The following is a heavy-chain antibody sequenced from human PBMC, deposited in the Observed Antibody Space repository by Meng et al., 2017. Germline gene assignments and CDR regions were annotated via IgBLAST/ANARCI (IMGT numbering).Heavy chain of an antibody. CDR1: GYTFASYA. Sequence: QVQHVQSGAGVKTAVLSVKVSCNGSGYTFASYAMLWVRQAPGQRLKWMGFHNAGNGNTKYSQKFQSIVTITRDTSASTAHMELSSLRSEDTAVYCCARNIDYWGQGTLVTVSS. V-gene: IGHV1-3*01. CDR3: ARNIDY. CDR2: HNAGNGNT. J-gene: IGHJ4*02.